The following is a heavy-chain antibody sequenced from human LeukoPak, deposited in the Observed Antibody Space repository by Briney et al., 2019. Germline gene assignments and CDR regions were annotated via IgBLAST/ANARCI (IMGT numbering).Heavy chain of an antibody. CDR2: IIPIFGTA. CDR1: GGTFSSYA. J-gene: IGHJ3*02. Sequence: ASVKVSCTASGGTFSSYAISWVRQAPGQGLEWMGGIIPIFGTANYAQKFQGRVTITADESTSTAYMELSSLRSEDTAVYYCAREAHYYDSSGYLGDAFDIWGQGTMVTVSS. CDR3: AREAHYYDSSGYLGDAFDI. D-gene: IGHD3-22*01. V-gene: IGHV1-69*13.